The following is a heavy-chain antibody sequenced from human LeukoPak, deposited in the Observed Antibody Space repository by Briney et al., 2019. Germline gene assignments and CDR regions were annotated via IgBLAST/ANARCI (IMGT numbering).Heavy chain of an antibody. CDR3: ARALIGYYFDY. CDR1: GFTVSSNY. D-gene: IGHD2-8*01. V-gene: IGHV3-53*01. CDR2: IYSGGGT. Sequence: GGSLRLSCAASGFTVSSNYISWVRQAPGKGLEWVSVIYSGGGTNYADSVKGRFTISRDNSKNSLYLQMNSLRAEDTAVYYCARALIGYYFDYWGQGTLVTVSS. J-gene: IGHJ4*02.